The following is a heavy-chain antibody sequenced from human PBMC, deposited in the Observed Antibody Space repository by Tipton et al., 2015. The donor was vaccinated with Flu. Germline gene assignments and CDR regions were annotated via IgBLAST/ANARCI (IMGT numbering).Heavy chain of an antibody. CDR1: GFTFDDYA. D-gene: IGHD4-17*01. Sequence: SLRLSCAASGFTFDDYAMHWVRQAPGKGLEWVSLISGDGGSTYYADSVKGRFTISRDNSKNSLYLQMNSLRTEDTALYYCAKDIDPDYGDFLFDYWGQGTLVTVSS. CDR2: ISGDGGST. J-gene: IGHJ4*02. V-gene: IGHV3-43*02. CDR3: AKDIDPDYGDFLFDY.